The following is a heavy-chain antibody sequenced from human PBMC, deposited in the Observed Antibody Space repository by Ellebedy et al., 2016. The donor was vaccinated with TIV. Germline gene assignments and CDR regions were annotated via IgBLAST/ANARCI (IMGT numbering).Heavy chain of an antibody. V-gene: IGHV3-48*04. CDR1: GFAFSSYA. Sequence: GGSLRLXXAASGFAFSSYAMHWVRQAPGKGLAWVSYIGSSSTTIYYADSVKGRFTVSRDNAKNSLYLQLNSLSAEDTAVYYCAREIFLWSLGNYYYGMDVWGHGTTVIVSS. CDR2: IGSSSTTI. D-gene: IGHD3-10*01. J-gene: IGHJ6*02. CDR3: AREIFLWSLGNYYYGMDV.